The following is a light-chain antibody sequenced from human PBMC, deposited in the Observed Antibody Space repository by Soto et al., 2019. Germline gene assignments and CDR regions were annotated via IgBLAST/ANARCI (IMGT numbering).Light chain of an antibody. J-gene: IGKJ1*01. CDR3: HQYTSPPWT. CDR2: GAS. V-gene: IGKV3-20*01. CDR1: QTVPGNY. Sequence: EIVLTQSPTTLSVSPGERATLSCRASQTVPGNYLAWLQQKPGQSPRLLIYGASSRATGIPDRFSGSGSGTDFTLIISRVEPDDFALYYCHQYTSPPWTLGQGTRVE.